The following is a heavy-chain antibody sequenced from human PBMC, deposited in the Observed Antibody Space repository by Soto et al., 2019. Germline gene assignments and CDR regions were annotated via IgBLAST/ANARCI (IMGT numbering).Heavy chain of an antibody. CDR1: GFTFSTYA. CDR2: ITSSGDNT. V-gene: IGHV3-23*01. CDR3: AKHVCSGGGCDYFDY. J-gene: IGHJ4*02. D-gene: IGHD2-15*01. Sequence: PGGSLRLSCAASGFTFSTYAMTWVRQAPGTGLEWLSAITSSGDNTYYADSVKGRFTISRDNSKNTLYLQMNSLRAEDTALYYCAKHVCSGGGCDYFDYWGLGTLVTVSS.